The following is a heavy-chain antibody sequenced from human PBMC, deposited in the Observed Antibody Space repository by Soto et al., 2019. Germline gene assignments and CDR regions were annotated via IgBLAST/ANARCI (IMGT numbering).Heavy chain of an antibody. Sequence: QVQLQESGPGLVKPSQTLSLTCTVSGGSISNGGYYWTWIRHHPGKGLEWIGYIYHSGTTYYSPSLKSRVTISVDTSKNQLSLKLSSVTAADTAVYYCARGRVFGGNSYYFDYWGQGTLVTVAS. D-gene: IGHD2-21*02. J-gene: IGHJ4*02. V-gene: IGHV4-31*03. CDR3: ARGRVFGGNSYYFDY. CDR1: GGSISNGGYY. CDR2: IYHSGTT.